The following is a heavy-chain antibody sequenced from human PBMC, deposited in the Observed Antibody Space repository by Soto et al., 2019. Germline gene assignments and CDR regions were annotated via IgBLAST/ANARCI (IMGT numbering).Heavy chain of an antibody. D-gene: IGHD5-18*01. J-gene: IGHJ5*02. CDR2: ISSSSSYI. CDR1: GFTFSSYS. V-gene: IGHV3-21*01. CDR3: ARVRSDTAMVPPYNWFDP. Sequence: EVQLVESGGGPVQPGGSLRLSCAASGFTFSSYSMNWVRQAPGKGLEWVSSISSSSSYIYYADSVKGRFTISRDNAKNSLYLQMNSLRAEDTAVYYCARVRSDTAMVPPYNWFDPWGQGTLVTVSS.